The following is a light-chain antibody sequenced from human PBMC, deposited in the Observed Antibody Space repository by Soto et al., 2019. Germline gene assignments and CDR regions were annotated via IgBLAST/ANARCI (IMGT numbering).Light chain of an antibody. Sequence: EIVMTQSPATLSVSPGERATLSCRASQSVNSNLAWYQQKPGQAPRLLIYGASTRATGVPARFSGSGSGTKFTLTISSLQSEDFEVYYCKQYSNWPTRTFGQGNKLEIK. J-gene: IGKJ2*01. CDR2: GAS. V-gene: IGKV3-15*01. CDR1: QSVNSN. CDR3: KQYSNWPTRT.